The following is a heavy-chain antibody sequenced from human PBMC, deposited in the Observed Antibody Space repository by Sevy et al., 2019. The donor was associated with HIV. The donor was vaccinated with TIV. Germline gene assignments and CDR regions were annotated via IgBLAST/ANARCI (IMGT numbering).Heavy chain of an antibody. CDR2: ISGNGRDT. D-gene: IGHD3-22*01. V-gene: IGHV3-21*01. Sequence: GGSLRLSCAVSGFTFSSYSMNWVRQAPGKGLEWVSSISGNGRDTFYADSVKGRFTISRDNAKDSLYMQMNNLRVDDTAVYYCARDEDSTAYYFLGYLHYYMDVWGKGTTVTVSS. CDR3: ARDEDSTAYYFLGYLHYYMDV. J-gene: IGHJ6*03. CDR1: GFTFSSYS.